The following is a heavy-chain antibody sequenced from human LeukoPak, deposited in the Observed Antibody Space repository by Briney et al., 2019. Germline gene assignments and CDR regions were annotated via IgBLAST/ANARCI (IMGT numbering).Heavy chain of an antibody. D-gene: IGHD6-13*01. Sequence: PGGSLRLSCAASGFTFSLYYVSRICQAPGKGLEWVSYISSSGSTIHYADSVKGRFTISRDNAKNSLYMQMNSLRAEDTAVYYCATQGQQLAYYMEVWGEGATVTVSS. CDR2: ISSSGSTI. V-gene: IGHV3-11*01. CDR1: GFTFSLYY. J-gene: IGHJ6*03. CDR3: ATQGQQLAYYMEV.